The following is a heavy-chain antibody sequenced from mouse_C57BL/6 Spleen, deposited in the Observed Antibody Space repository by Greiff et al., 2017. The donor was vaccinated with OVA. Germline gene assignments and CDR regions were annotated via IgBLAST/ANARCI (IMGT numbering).Heavy chain of an antibody. J-gene: IGHJ4*01. CDR3: ARDRGYAMDY. CDR2: INPSSGYT. Sequence: QVQLKESGAELAKPGASVKLSCKASGYTFTSYWMHWVKQRPGQGLEWIGYINPSSGYTKYNQKFKDKATLTVDKSSSTAYMQLSSLTSEDSAVYYCARDRGYAMDYWGQGTSVTVSS. V-gene: IGHV1-7*01. CDR1: GYTFTSYW.